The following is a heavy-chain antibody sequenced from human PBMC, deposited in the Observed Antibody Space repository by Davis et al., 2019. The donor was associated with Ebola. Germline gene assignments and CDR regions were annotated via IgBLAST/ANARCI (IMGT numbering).Heavy chain of an antibody. D-gene: IGHD4-11*01. Sequence: ASVKVSCKASGYTFTDYNIHWMRQAPGQGLEWLGRVILKSGATNYAQKFQGRVTMTRDTSIRTVYMELSSLRYDYTDDYYCARGHNYAHEYWGQGTLVTVSS. J-gene: IGHJ4*02. CDR2: VILKSGAT. V-gene: IGHV1-2*05. CDR1: GYTFTDYN. CDR3: ARGHNYAHEY.